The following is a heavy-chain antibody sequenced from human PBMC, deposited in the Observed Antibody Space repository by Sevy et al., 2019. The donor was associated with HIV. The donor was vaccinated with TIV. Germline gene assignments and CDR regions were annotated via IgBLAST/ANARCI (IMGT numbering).Heavy chain of an antibody. V-gene: IGHV5-51*01. Sequence: GESLKISCKGSGYRYTNYWIGWVRQMPGKGLEWMGIIHPGDSEIRYSPSLQGQVTFSADRSIDTVYLQWSSLRASDSAVYYCARLRGSSFSSMEVWGQGTLVTVSS. CDR2: IHPGDSEI. D-gene: IGHD2-2*01. CDR1: GYRYTNYW. CDR3: ARLRGSSFSSMEV. J-gene: IGHJ4*02.